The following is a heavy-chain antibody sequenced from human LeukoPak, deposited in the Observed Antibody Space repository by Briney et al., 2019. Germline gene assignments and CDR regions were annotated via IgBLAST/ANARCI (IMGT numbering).Heavy chain of an antibody. Sequence: ASLKVSVRASGYAFTSYGISWWRQAPGQGLDWMGWIIAYNGNTNYAQKLQGRVTMTTDTSKSTAYMQLRSLRSDDTAVYYCARDLGAAAIFDPWGQGTLVTVSS. CDR3: ARDLGAAAIFDP. V-gene: IGHV1-18*01. J-gene: IGHJ5*02. D-gene: IGHD6-13*01. CDR2: IIAYNGNT. CDR1: GYAFTSYG.